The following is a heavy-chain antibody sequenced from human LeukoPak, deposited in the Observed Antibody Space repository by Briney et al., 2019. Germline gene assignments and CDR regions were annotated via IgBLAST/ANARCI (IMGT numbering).Heavy chain of an antibody. CDR3: ARGKGWIDY. CDR1: GITFSGSW. V-gene: IGHV3-7*05. J-gene: IGHJ4*02. Sequence: PGGSLRLSCAASGITFSGSWMTWVRQAPGKGLEWVANINQDGSEKYYVDSVKGRFTISRDNAKNSLFLQMNSLRAEDTAVYYCARGKGWIDYWGRGTLVTVSS. D-gene: IGHD6-19*01. CDR2: INQDGSEK.